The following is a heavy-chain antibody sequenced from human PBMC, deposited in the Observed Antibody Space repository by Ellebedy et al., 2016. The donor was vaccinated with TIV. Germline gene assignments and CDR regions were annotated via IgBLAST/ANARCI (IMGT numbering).Heavy chain of an antibody. V-gene: IGHV3-48*03. Sequence: GGSLRLSCAASGFTFNNYNMIWVRQAPGKGLEWISYISSDGITTDYADSVKGRFTISRDNAKASVYLQMNSLTAEDTAVYYCARDMGRWLQSLAYWGQGTLVTVSS. CDR3: ARDMGRWLQSLAY. CDR2: ISSDGITT. CDR1: GFTFNNYN. D-gene: IGHD5-24*01. J-gene: IGHJ4*02.